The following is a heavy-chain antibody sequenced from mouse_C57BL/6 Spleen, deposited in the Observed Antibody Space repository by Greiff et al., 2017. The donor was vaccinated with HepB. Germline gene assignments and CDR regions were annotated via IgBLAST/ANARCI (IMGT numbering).Heavy chain of an antibody. Sequence: VQLQQPGAELVKPGASVKVSCKASGYTFTSYWMHWVKQRPGQGLEWIGRIHPSDSDTNDNQKFKGKATLTVDKSSSTAYMQLSSLTSEDSAVYYFAISFGTGYYFDYWGQGTTLTVSS. D-gene: IGHD4-1*01. CDR1: GYTFTSYW. CDR2: IHPSDSDT. V-gene: IGHV1-74*01. CDR3: AISFGTGYYFDY. J-gene: IGHJ2*01.